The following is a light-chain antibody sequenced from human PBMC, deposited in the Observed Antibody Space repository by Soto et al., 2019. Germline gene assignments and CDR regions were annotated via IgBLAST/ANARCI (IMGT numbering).Light chain of an antibody. V-gene: IGKV3-20*01. CDR1: QSVSSSY. J-gene: IGKJ1*01. CDR2: GAY. CDR3: QQYGSSPWT. Sequence: EIVLTQSPGTLSLSPGKRATLSCRASQSVSSSYLAWYQQKPGQAPRLLVYGAYSRPTGIPDRFSGSGSGTDFTLTISRLEPEDFAMYYCQQYGSSPWTFAQGTKVEIK.